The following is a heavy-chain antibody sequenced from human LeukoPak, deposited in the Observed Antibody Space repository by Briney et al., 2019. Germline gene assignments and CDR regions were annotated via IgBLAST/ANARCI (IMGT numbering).Heavy chain of an antibody. CDR2: ISSSGSTI. CDR1: GFTFSSYE. V-gene: IGHV3-48*03. D-gene: IGHD2-15*01. CDR3: VKDWRRIVVVGPITRHGNYMDV. J-gene: IGHJ6*03. Sequence: QPGGSLRLSCAASGFTFSSYEMNWVRQAPGKGLEWVSYISSSGSTIYYADSLKGRFTISRDNSKNTLYLQMNSLRPEDTAVYYCVKDWRRIVVVGPITRHGNYMDVWGKGTTVTISS.